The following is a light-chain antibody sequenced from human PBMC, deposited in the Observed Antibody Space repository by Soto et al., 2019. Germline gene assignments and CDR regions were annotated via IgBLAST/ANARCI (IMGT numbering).Light chain of an antibody. J-gene: IGLJ3*02. CDR3: AAWDDSLSRVV. CDR2: RNN. CDR1: SSNIGSNY. Sequence: QSVLTQPPSISAAPGQRVTISCSGSSSNIGSNYVAWYQHVPGTAPKLLIFRNNQRPSGVPDRFSGSKSDTSASLAISGLRSEDEADYFCAAWDDSLSRVVFGGGTKLTVL. V-gene: IGLV1-47*01.